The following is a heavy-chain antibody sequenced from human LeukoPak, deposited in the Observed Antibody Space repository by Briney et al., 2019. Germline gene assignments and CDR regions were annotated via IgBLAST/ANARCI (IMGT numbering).Heavy chain of an antibody. Sequence: GGSLRLSCAASGFTFSSYGMHWVRQAPGKGLEWVAVISYDGSNKYYADSVKGRFTISRDNAKNSLYLQMNSLRAEDTALYYCAKDSVGVLDYWGQGTLVTVSS. D-gene: IGHD1-26*01. CDR2: ISYDGSNK. J-gene: IGHJ4*02. CDR1: GFTFSSYG. CDR3: AKDSVGVLDY. V-gene: IGHV3-30*18.